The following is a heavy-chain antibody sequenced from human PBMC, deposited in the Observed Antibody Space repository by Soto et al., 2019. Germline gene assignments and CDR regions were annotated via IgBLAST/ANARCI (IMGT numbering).Heavy chain of an antibody. Sequence: GGSLRLSCAASGFTFSSYAMSWVRQAPGQGLEWVSAISGSGGSTYYADSVKGRFTIARENSKNTLYLQMNSLRAEDTAVYYCAKDKRRGIAAAGTAIFDYWGQGTLVTVSS. V-gene: IGHV3-23*01. CDR2: ISGSGGST. J-gene: IGHJ4*02. CDR1: GFTFSSYA. D-gene: IGHD6-13*01. CDR3: AKDKRRGIAAAGTAIFDY.